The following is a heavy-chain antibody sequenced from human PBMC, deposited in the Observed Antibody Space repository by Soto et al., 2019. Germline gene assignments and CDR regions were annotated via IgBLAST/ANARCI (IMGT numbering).Heavy chain of an antibody. V-gene: IGHV4-31*03. CDR1: GGSISSGGYY. CDR3: AREPPRRGYYYDSSGSQDPGY. Sequence: PWETLSLTCTVSGGSISSGGYYWSWIRQHPGKGLEWIGYIYYSGSTYYNPSLKSRVTISVDTSKNQFSLKLSSVTAADTAVYYCAREPPRRGYYYDSSGSQDPGYWGQGTLVTVSS. D-gene: IGHD3-22*01. CDR2: IYYSGST. J-gene: IGHJ4*02.